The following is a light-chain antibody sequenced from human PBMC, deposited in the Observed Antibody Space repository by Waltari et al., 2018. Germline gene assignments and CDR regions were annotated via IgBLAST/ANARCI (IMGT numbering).Light chain of an antibody. J-gene: IGKJ2*01. CDR1: QTINSN. CDR3: QQYHKWPPYT. V-gene: IGKV3-15*01. Sequence: DIVLTQSPATLSVSPGERATLSCRASQTINSNLAWYQQQPGQAPRLLIYGASTRAIGIPARFSGSGSGTEFTLTITSLQSEDFAVYFCQQYHKWPPYTFGQGTKLDI. CDR2: GAS.